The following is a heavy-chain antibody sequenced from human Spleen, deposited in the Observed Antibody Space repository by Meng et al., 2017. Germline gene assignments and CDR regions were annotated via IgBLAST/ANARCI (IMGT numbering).Heavy chain of an antibody. CDR3: VRSSGWVRTGFDP. CDR1: GGSIRSGNW. CDR2: IYHSGDT. Sequence: QVQLQESGPGLVKPSGTLALTCAVSGGSIRSGNWWSWVRQSPGKGLEWIGEIYHSGDTNYNPSLKSRVTVSMDTSKSQFSLKLTSVTAADTAVYYCVRSSGWVRTGFDPWGQGTLVTVSS. D-gene: IGHD6-19*01. J-gene: IGHJ5*02. V-gene: IGHV4-4*02.